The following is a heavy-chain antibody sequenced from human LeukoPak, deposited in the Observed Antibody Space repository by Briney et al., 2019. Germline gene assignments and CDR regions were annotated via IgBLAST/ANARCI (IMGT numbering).Heavy chain of an antibody. CDR1: GFTFSSYS. CDR2: ISSSSSYI. J-gene: IGHJ5*02. Sequence: GGSLRLSCAASGFTFSSYSMNWVRQAPGKGLEWVSSISSSSSYIYYADSVKGRFTISRDNAKNSLYLQMNSLRAEDTAVYYCARDCPLYYDFWSGENCFDPWGQGTLVTVSS. CDR3: ARDCPLYYDFWSGENCFDP. V-gene: IGHV3-21*01. D-gene: IGHD3-3*01.